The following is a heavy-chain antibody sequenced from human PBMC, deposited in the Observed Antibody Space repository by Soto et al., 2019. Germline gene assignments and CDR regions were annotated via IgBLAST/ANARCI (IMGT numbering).Heavy chain of an antibody. CDR2: IYYSGST. CDR1: GGSVSSGSYY. V-gene: IGHV4-61*01. CDR3: ARAHIVVVTAFDY. Sequence: SETLSLTCTVSGGSVSSGSYYWSWIRQPPGKGLEWIGYIYYSGSTNYNPSLKSRVTISVDTSKNQFSLKLSSVTAADTAVYYCARAHIVVVTAFDYWGQGTLVTVSS. D-gene: IGHD2-21*02. J-gene: IGHJ4*02.